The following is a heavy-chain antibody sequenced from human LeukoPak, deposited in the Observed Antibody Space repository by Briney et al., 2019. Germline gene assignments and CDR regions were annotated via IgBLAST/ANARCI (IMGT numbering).Heavy chain of an antibody. CDR3: AREADIVVVVAASWFDP. V-gene: IGHV1-69*04. J-gene: IGHJ5*02. CDR2: IIPILGIA. CDR1: GGTFSSYA. Sequence: VASVQFSCKASGGTFSSYAISWVRRAPGQGVEWMGRIIPILGIANYAQKFQGRVTITADKSTSTAYMELSSLRSEDTAVYYCAREADIVVVVAASWFDPWGQGTLVTVSS. D-gene: IGHD2-15*01.